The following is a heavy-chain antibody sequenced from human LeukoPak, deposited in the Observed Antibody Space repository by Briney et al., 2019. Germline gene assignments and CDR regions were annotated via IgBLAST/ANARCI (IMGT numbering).Heavy chain of an antibody. V-gene: IGHV3-23*01. CDR1: GFTFSSYA. J-gene: IGHJ5*02. D-gene: IGHD5-12*01. CDR2: ISGSGGST. CDR3: AKGRVVATITNWFDP. Sequence: GGSLRLSWAASGFTFSSYAMSWVRQAPGKGLEWVSAISGSGGSTYYADSVKGRFTISRDNSKNTLYLQMNSLRAEDTAVYYCAKGRVVATITNWFDPWGQGTLVTVSS.